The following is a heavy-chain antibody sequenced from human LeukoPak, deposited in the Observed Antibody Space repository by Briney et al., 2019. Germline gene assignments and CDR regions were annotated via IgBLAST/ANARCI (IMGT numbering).Heavy chain of an antibody. J-gene: IGHJ3*02. V-gene: IGHV1-69*13. CDR3: ARELWILWRSDAFDI. CDR1: GGTFSSYA. Sequence: ASVKVSCKASGGTFSSYAISWVRQAPGQGLEWMGGIIPIFGSANYAQKFQGRVTITADESTSTAYMELSRLRSEDTAVYYCARELWILWRSDAFDIWGQGTMVTVSS. D-gene: IGHD2-2*03. CDR2: IIPIFGSA.